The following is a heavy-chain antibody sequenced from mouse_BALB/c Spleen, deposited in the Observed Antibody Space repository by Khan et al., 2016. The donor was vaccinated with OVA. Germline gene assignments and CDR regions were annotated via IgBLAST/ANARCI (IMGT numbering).Heavy chain of an antibody. CDR1: GFSLTSYG. Sequence: VQLQESGPGLVQPSQSLSITCTVSGFSLTSYGVHWVRQSPGKGLQWLGVIWSGGSTDYNAAFISRLSISKDNSKSQVFFKLNNLQANDTAIYNCARNYDYDEGLSYWGQGTLVTVSA. D-gene: IGHD2-4*01. J-gene: IGHJ3*01. V-gene: IGHV2-2*02. CDR3: ARNYDYDEGLSY. CDR2: IWSGGST.